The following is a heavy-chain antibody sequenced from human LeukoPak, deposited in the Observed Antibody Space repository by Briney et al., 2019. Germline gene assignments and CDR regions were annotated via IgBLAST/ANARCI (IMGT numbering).Heavy chain of an antibody. CDR2: INPSGGST. CDR3: ASLRDGYNSFDY. Sequence: GASVKVSCKASGYTFTSYYMHWVRQAPGQGLEWMVIINPSGGSTSYAQKFQGRVTMTRDTSTSTVYMELSSLRSEDTAVYYCASLRDGYNSFDYWGQGTLVTVSS. J-gene: IGHJ4*02. D-gene: IGHD5-24*01. CDR1: GYTFTSYY. V-gene: IGHV1-46*03.